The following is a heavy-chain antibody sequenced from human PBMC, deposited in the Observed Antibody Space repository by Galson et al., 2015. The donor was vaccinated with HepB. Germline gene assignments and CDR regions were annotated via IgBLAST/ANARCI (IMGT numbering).Heavy chain of an antibody. CDR3: VKDLDNGSDY. CDR2: ISYDGSNK. Sequence: SLRLSCAASGFTFSSYGMHWVRQAPGKGLEWVAVISYDGSNKYYADSVKGRFTISRDNSKNTLYLQMSSLRAEDTAVYYCVKDLDNGSDYWGQGTLVTVSS. CDR1: GFTFSSYG. D-gene: IGHD1-14*01. J-gene: IGHJ4*02. V-gene: IGHV3-30*18.